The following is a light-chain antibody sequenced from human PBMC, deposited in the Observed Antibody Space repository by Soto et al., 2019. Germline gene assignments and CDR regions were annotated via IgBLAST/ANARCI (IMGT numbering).Light chain of an antibody. V-gene: IGLV7-43*01. Sequence: QAVVTQEPSLTVSPGGTVTLTCASSTGAVTSGYSPNWFQQEPGQAPRALIYSTSNKQSWTPARFSGSLLGGKAALTLSGVQPEDEAEYYCLLYDGAAPVFGGGTKLTVL. J-gene: IGLJ3*02. CDR2: STS. CDR1: TGAVTSGYS. CDR3: LLYDGAAPV.